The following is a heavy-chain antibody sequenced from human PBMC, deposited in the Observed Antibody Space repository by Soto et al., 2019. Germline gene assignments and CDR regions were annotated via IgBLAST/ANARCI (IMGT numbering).Heavy chain of an antibody. CDR3: ARAPDYYDSTHFDY. D-gene: IGHD3-22*01. V-gene: IGHV4-61*01. J-gene: IGHJ4*02. Sequence: QVQLQESGPGLVKPSETLSLTCTVSGASVSSGSYYWSWIRQPPGKGLEWIGYTYNSGSTHYNPSLKSRVTISVDTSKNQFSLKLSSVTAADTAVYYCARAPDYYDSTHFDYWGQGTLVTVSS. CDR2: TYNSGST. CDR1: GASVSSGSYY.